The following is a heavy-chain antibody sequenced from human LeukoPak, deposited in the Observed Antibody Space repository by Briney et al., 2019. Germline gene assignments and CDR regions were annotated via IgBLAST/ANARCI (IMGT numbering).Heavy chain of an antibody. Sequence: SETLSLTCTVSGGPISCYYWSWIRQPPGKGLEWIGYIYYSGSTNYNPSLKSRVTISVDTSKNQFSLKLSSVTAADTAVYYCARSVSTVTSLFDYWGQGTLVTVSS. CDR1: GGPISCYY. J-gene: IGHJ4*02. V-gene: IGHV4-59*01. CDR2: IYYSGST. D-gene: IGHD4-17*01. CDR3: ARSVSTVTSLFDY.